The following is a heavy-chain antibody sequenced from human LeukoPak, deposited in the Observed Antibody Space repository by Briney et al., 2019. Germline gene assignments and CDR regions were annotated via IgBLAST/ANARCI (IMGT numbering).Heavy chain of an antibody. Sequence: SETLSLTCAVSGGSISSGGYSWSWVRQPPGTGVEWIGYIYHSGSTYYNTSLKSRVTISVEKSKTQFSLKLSSVTAADTAVYYCARSIAVAGTSYYFDYWGQGTLVTVSS. V-gene: IGHV4-30-2*01. CDR2: IYHSGST. CDR3: ARSIAVAGTSYYFDY. D-gene: IGHD6-19*01. J-gene: IGHJ4*02. CDR1: GGSISSGGYS.